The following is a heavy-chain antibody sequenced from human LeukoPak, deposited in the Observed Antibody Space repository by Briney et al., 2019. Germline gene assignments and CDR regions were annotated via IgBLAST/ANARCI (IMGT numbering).Heavy chain of an antibody. V-gene: IGHV4-39*07. CDR3: ARRGYSYGYASHDAFDI. J-gene: IGHJ3*02. D-gene: IGHD5-18*01. CDR2: IYYSGSA. Sequence: SETLSLTCTVSGGSISSSSYYWGWIRQPPGKGLEWIGSIYYSGSAYYNPSLKSRVTISVDTSKNQFSLKLSSVTAADTAVYYCARRGYSYGYASHDAFDIWGQGTMVTVSS. CDR1: GGSISSSSYY.